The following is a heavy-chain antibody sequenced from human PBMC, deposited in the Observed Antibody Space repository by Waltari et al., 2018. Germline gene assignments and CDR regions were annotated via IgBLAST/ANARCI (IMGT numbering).Heavy chain of an antibody. V-gene: IGHV3-49*03. J-gene: IGHJ4*02. D-gene: IGHD5-12*01. CDR1: GFTFGDYA. CDR2: IRSKAYGGTT. Sequence: EVQLVESGGGLVQPGRSLRLSCPASGFTFGDYAMSWFRQAQGKGLEWVGFIRSKAYGGTTEYAASVKGRFTISRDDSKSIAYLQMNSLKTEDTAVYYCTRVPIEWLRLHIDYWGQGTLVTVSS. CDR3: TRVPIEWLRLHIDY.